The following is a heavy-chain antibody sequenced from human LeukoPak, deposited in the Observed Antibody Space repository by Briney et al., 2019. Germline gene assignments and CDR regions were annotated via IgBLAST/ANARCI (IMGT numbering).Heavy chain of an antibody. D-gene: IGHD1-26*01. Sequence: GGSLRLSCVASGFSVSNYYMNWVRQAPGKGLDWISVIYSGGTTYYADSVKGRFSISRDHSKNTLFLQMNSLRAEDTALYYCARDRREASYAFDIWGRGTMVTVSS. V-gene: IGHV3-66*01. CDR1: GFSVSNYY. CDR3: ARDRREASYAFDI. J-gene: IGHJ3*02. CDR2: IYSGGTT.